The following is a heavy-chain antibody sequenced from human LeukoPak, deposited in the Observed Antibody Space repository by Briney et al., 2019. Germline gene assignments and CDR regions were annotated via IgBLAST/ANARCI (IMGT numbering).Heavy chain of an antibody. CDR2: ISYDGSNK. V-gene: IGHV3-30*03. CDR1: GFTFSSYG. CDR3: ARAPALRGMDV. J-gene: IGHJ6*02. Sequence: PGRSLRLSCAASGFTFSSYGMHWVRQAPGKGLEWVAVISYDGSNKYYADSVKGRFTISRDNAKNTLYLQMNSLRAEDTAVYYCARAPALRGMDVWGQGTTVTVSS.